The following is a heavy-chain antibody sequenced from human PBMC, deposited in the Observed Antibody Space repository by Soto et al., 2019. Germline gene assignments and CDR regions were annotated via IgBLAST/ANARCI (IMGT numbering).Heavy chain of an antibody. CDR3: ARDFSYGGYDYPYYYYYYGMDV. V-gene: IGHV3-33*01. J-gene: IGHJ6*02. CDR1: GFTFSSYG. CDR2: IWYDGSNK. D-gene: IGHD5-12*01. Sequence: QVQLVESGGGVVQPGRSLRLSCAASGFTFSSYGMHWVRQAPGKGLEWVAVIWYDGSNKYYADSVKGRFTISRDNSKNTLYLQMNSLRAEDTAVYYCARDFSYGGYDYPYYYYYYGMDVWGQGTTVTVSS.